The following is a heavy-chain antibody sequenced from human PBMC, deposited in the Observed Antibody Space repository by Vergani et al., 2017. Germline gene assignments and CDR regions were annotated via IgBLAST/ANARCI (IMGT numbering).Heavy chain of an antibody. V-gene: IGHV3-7*01. CDR3: AREGVPRCCIVGAPDF. CDR2: IKEDGTEK. J-gene: IGHJ4*02. D-gene: IGHD1-26*01. Sequence: EVQLVESGGDFVQPGGSLTLSCAASGFNVGHYWMSWVRQAPGKGLEWVANIKEDGTEKYYLDSVKGRFTISRDIAENSIYLEMNSLRVEDTAVYHCAREGVPRCCIVGAPDFWGQGTQVTVSS. CDR1: GFNVGHYW.